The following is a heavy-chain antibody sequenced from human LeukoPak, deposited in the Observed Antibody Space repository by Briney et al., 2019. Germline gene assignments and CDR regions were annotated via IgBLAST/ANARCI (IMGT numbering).Heavy chain of an antibody. CDR2: IYYSGST. CDR3: ARDRNSGSYYFDY. Sequence: SETLSLTCTVSGGSISSYYWSWIRQPPGKGLEWIGYIYYSGSTNYNPSLKSRVTISVDTSKNQFSLKLSSVTAADTAVYYCARDRNSGSYYFDYWGQGTLVTVSS. CDR1: GGSISSYY. D-gene: IGHD1-26*01. V-gene: IGHV4-59*12. J-gene: IGHJ4*02.